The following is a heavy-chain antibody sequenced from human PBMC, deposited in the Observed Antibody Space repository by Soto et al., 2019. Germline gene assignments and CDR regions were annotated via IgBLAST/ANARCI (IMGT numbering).Heavy chain of an antibody. CDR2: INGANGNT. J-gene: IGHJ6*02. Sequence: ASLKVLFRASGYSFSTYAMHWVRQAPGQWRGWRGWINGANGNTRYSHKFKDRVSISRDTPASTGYMELSSLRSEDTAVYYCARGKRMEENCYYRGMEVWGPGTTDNVSS. D-gene: IGHD1-1*01. CDR3: ARGKRMEENCYYRGMEV. V-gene: IGHV1-3*01. CDR1: GYSFSTYA.